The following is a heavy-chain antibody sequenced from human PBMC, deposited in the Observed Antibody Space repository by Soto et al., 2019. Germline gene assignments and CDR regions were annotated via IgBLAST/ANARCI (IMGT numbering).Heavy chain of an antibody. V-gene: IGHV3-30*18. CDR1: GFTFSSYG. CDR2: TSYDGSNK. CDR3: AKSPPYSSSWYYYGMDV. D-gene: IGHD6-13*01. J-gene: IGHJ6*02. Sequence: GGSLRLSCAASGFTFSSYGMHWVRQAPGKGLEWVAVTSYDGSNKYYADSVKGRFTISRDNSKNTLYLQMNSLRAEDTAVYYCAKSPPYSSSWYYYGMDVWGQGTTVTVSS.